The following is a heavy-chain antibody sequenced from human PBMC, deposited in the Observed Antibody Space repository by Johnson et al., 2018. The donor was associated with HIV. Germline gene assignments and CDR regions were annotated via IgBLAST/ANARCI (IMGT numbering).Heavy chain of an antibody. CDR3: AKDSGSYLNAFDI. CDR1: GITFDNYA. V-gene: IGHV3-43D*03. J-gene: IGHJ3*02. CDR2: ISWDGGSS. D-gene: IGHD1-26*01. Sequence: VQLVESGGRMVQPGGSLRLSCVVSGITFDNYAMHWVRHAPGKGLEWVSLISWDGGSSYYADSVQGRFTISRDNSKKSLYLQMNSLRAEDTALYYCAKDSGSYLNAFDIWGQGTMVTVSS.